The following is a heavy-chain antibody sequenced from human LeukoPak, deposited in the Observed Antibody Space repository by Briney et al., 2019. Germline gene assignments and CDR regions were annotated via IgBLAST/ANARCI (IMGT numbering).Heavy chain of an antibody. CDR1: GFTFSIYA. CDR3: ARGSDFWSGYYFSY. Sequence: PGGSLRLSCAASGFTFSIYAMSWVRQAPGKGLEWVSYISSSGSTIYYADSVKGRFTISRDNAKNTLYLQMNSLRAEDTAVYYCARGSDFWSGYYFSYWGQGTLVTVSS. D-gene: IGHD3-3*01. CDR2: ISSSGSTI. J-gene: IGHJ4*02. V-gene: IGHV3-48*04.